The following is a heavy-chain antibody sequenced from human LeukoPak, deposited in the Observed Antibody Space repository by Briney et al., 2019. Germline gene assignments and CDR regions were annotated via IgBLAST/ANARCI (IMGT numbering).Heavy chain of an antibody. D-gene: IGHD6-19*01. J-gene: IGHJ4*02. CDR3: AKGPRSGIAVDGKVFDY. CDR2: ISGSGGST. Sequence: GGSLRLSCAASGFTFSSYAMSWVRQAPGNGLEWVSAISGSGGSTYYADSVKGRFTISRDNSKNTLYLQMNSLRAEDTAVYYCAKGPRSGIAVDGKVFDYWGQGTLVTVSS. CDR1: GFTFSSYA. V-gene: IGHV3-23*01.